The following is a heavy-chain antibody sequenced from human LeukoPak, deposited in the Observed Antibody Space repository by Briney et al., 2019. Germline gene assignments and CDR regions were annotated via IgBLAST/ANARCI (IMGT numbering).Heavy chain of an antibody. CDR3: ARETPGDYLPVDP. J-gene: IGHJ5*02. CDR2: ISYDGSNK. D-gene: IGHD4-17*01. Sequence: PGRSLRLSCAASGFTFSSYAMHWVRQAPGKGLEWVAVISYDGSNKYYADSVKGRFTISRDNSKNTLYLQMNSLRAEDTAVYYCARETPGDYLPVDPWGQGTLVTVSS. V-gene: IGHV3-30-3*01. CDR1: GFTFSSYA.